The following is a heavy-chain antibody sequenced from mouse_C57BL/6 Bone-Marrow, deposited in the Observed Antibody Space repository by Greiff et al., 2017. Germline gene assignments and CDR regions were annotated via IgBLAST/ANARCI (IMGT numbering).Heavy chain of an antibody. Sequence: VQVVESGAELARPGASVKLSCKASGYTFTSYGLSWVKQRTGPGLEWIGEIYPRRGNTYYNEKFKGKATLTADKSSSTAYMELRSLTSEDSAVYFWARSIYYGLDYWGQGTTLTVSS. CDR2: IYPRRGNT. V-gene: IGHV1-81*01. CDR3: ARSIYYGLDY. J-gene: IGHJ2*01. D-gene: IGHD1-1*01. CDR1: GYTFTSYG.